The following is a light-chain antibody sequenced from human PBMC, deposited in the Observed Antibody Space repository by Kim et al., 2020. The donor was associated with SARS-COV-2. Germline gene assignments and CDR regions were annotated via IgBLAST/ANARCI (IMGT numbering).Light chain of an antibody. CDR2: RNN. CDR1: NSNIGVNT. Sequence: GQRVTISCSGSNSNIGVNTVNWYLQFPGTAPKLLIYRNNQRPSGVPDRFSGSKSGTSASLALSGLLSEDEADYYCATWDDSLNAWVFGGGTQLTVL. CDR3: ATWDDSLNAWV. V-gene: IGLV1-44*01. J-gene: IGLJ3*02.